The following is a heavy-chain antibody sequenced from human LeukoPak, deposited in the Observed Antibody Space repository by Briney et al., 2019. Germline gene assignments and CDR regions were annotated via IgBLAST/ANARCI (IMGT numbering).Heavy chain of an antibody. CDR1: GFTFSTYW. J-gene: IGHJ4*02. V-gene: IGHV3-7*03. CDR3: ARDDRIMVRGVPDY. CDR2: IKQDGSEK. Sequence: GGSLRLSCAASGFTFSTYWMSWVRQAPGKGLEWVANIKQDGSEKFYVDSVKGRFTISRDNAKNSMYLQMNSLRAEDMAVYYCARDDRIMVRGVPDYWGQGTQVTVSS. D-gene: IGHD3-10*01.